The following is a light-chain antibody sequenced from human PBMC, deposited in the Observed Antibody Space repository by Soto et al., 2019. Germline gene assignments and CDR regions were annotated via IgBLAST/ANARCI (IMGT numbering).Light chain of an antibody. Sequence: QSVLTQPASVSGSPGQSITISCTGTSSDVGGYNYVSWYQQHPGKAPKLMTYEVSNRPSGVSNRFSGSKSGNTASLTISGLQAEDEADYYSSSFTSINTWVFGGGTKLTVL. CDR3: SSFTSINTWV. J-gene: IGLJ3*02. V-gene: IGLV2-14*01. CDR1: SSDVGGYNY. CDR2: EVS.